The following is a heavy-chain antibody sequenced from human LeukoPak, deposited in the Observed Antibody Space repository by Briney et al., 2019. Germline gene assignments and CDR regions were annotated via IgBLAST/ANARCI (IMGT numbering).Heavy chain of an antibody. CDR2: INHSGST. CDR3: ARSSMYSSSWPDY. D-gene: IGHD6-13*01. CDR1: GGSISSYY. Sequence: SETLSLTCTVSGGSISSYYWSWIRQPPGKGLEWIGEINHSGSTNYNPSLKSRVTISVDTSKNQFSLKLSSVTAADTAVYYCARSSMYSSSWPDYWGQGTLVTVSS. J-gene: IGHJ4*02. V-gene: IGHV4-34*01.